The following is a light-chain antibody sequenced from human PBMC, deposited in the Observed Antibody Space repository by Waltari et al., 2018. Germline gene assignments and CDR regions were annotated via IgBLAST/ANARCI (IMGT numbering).Light chain of an antibody. CDR2: GAS. Sequence: EIVLTQSPGTRPSSPGGSATLPCRTSQSVTSALAWYQQKPGQAPRLLIYGASNRATGIPDRFSGSGSGTDFSLTISSLEPEDFAVYYCQHYLRLPVTFGQGTKVEVK. CDR1: QSVTSA. V-gene: IGKV3-20*01. J-gene: IGKJ1*01. CDR3: QHYLRLPVT.